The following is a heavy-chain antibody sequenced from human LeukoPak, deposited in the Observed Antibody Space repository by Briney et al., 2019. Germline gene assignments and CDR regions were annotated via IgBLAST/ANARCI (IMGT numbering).Heavy chain of an antibody. Sequence: SETLSLTYTVSGGSISSGSYYWSWIRQPAGKGLEWIGRIYTSGSTNYNPSLKSRVTISVDTSKNQFSLKLSPVTAADTAVYYCARGALRYWFDPWGQGTLVTVSS. J-gene: IGHJ5*02. CDR1: GGSISSGSYY. CDR3: ARGALRYWFDP. CDR2: IYTSGST. V-gene: IGHV4-61*02.